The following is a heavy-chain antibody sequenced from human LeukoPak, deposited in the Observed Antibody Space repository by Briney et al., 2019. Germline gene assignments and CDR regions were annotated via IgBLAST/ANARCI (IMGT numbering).Heavy chain of an antibody. CDR1: GGSITSSNYY. J-gene: IGHJ4*02. D-gene: IGHD3-22*01. CDR3: ARQFYYDSGGSHY. V-gene: IGHV4-39*01. CDR2: IFYSGST. Sequence: PSETLSLTRTVSGGSITSSNYYWGWIRHPPGNGLEWIGSIFYSGSTYYSPSLESRVTISVDTSKNQFSLKLSSVTAADTAVYYCARQFYYDSGGSHYWGQGTLVTVSS.